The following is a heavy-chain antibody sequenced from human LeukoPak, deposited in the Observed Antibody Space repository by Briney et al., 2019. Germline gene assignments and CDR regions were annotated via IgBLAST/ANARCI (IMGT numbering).Heavy chain of an antibody. V-gene: IGHV1-2*02. CDR3: ARDLLAPDY. CDR2: INPNIGDT. Sequence: GASVKVSCKASGYTFTGYYMHWVRQAPGQGLEWMGWINPNIGDTDYAQKFQGRVTMTRDTSISTVYMELSRLRSEDTAIYHCARDLLAPDYWGQGTLVTVSS. CDR1: GYTFTGYY. D-gene: IGHD1-26*01. J-gene: IGHJ4*02.